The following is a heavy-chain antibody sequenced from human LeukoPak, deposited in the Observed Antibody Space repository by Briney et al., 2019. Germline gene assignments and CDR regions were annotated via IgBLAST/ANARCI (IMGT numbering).Heavy chain of an antibody. CDR3: ARSQVEMATPVYYFDY. CDR1: GFTFSSYA. D-gene: IGHD5-24*01. V-gene: IGHV3-30*04. Sequence: PGGSLRLSCAASGFTFSSYAMHWVRQAPGKGREWVAVISYDGSNKYYADSVKGRFTISRDNSKNTLYLQMNSLRAEDTAVYYCARSQVEMATPVYYFDYWGQGTLVTVSS. CDR2: ISYDGSNK. J-gene: IGHJ4*02.